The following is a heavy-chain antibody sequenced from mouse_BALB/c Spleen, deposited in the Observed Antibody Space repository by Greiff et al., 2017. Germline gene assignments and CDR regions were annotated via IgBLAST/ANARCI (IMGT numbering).Heavy chain of an antibody. J-gene: IGHJ3*01. V-gene: IGHV1-69*02. CDR2: IDPSDSHT. CDR1: GYTFTSYW. Sequence: VQLQQPGAELVKPGASVKLSCKASGYTFTSYWMHWVKQRPGQGLEWIGEIDPSDSHTNYNQKFKGKATLTVDKSSSTAYMQLSSLTSEDSAVYYCARNYGYDEAYWGQGTLVTVSA. D-gene: IGHD2-2*01. CDR3: ARNYGYDEAY.